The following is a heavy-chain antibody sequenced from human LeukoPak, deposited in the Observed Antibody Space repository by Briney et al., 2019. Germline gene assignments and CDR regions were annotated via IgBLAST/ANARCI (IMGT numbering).Heavy chain of an antibody. J-gene: IGHJ4*02. V-gene: IGHV3-21*01. CDR1: GFTFSSYS. CDR2: ISSSSSYI. Sequence: PGGSLRLSCAASGFTFSSYSMNWVRQAPGKGPEWVSSISSSSSYIYYADSVKGRFTISRDNAKNSLYLQMNSLRAEDTAVYYCATDPPYSRSGLYFDYWGQGTLVTVSS. CDR3: ATDPPYSRSGLYFDY. D-gene: IGHD6-13*01.